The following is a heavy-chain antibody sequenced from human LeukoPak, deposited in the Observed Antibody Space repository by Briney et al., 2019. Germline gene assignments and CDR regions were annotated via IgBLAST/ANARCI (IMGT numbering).Heavy chain of an antibody. Sequence: SETLSLTCTVSGGSISSYYWSWIRQPPGKGLEWIGYIYYSGSTKYNPSLKSRVSISVDTSENQFSLKLSSVTAADTAVYYCARGAGAGYNLQPFDYWGQGTLVTVSS. V-gene: IGHV4-59*08. CDR3: ARGAGAGYNLQPFDY. D-gene: IGHD5-24*01. CDR2: IYYSGST. J-gene: IGHJ4*02. CDR1: GGSISSYY.